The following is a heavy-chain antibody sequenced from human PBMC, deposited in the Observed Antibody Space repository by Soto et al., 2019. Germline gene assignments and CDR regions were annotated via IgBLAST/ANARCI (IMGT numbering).Heavy chain of an antibody. D-gene: IGHD6-6*01. V-gene: IGHV4-30-4*01. J-gene: IGHJ4*02. CDR2: IYYSGST. CDR3: AGADYSSSSGVFDF. Sequence: QVQLQESGPGLVKPSQTLSLTCTVSGGSISSGDYYWSWIRQPPGKGLEWIGYIYYSGSTYYNPTRKIRFTISVDTSKHQFSLNLSSVTAADTAVYYCAGADYSSSSGVFDFWGQGTLVTVSS. CDR1: GGSISSGDYY.